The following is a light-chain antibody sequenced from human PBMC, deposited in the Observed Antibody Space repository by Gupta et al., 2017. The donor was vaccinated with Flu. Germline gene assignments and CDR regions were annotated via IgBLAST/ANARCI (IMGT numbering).Light chain of an antibody. CDR3: AAWDDSLNGVL. CDR2: RYN. J-gene: IGLJ2*01. Sequence: QSVLTQPPSASGTPGQRVTISCSGSSSNIGSNNVNWYQQLPGTAPKLLIYRYNQRPSGVPDRFSGSKSGTSASLAISGLQSEDEADYYCAAWDDSLNGVLFGGGTKVTVL. CDR1: SSNIGSNN. V-gene: IGLV1-44*01.